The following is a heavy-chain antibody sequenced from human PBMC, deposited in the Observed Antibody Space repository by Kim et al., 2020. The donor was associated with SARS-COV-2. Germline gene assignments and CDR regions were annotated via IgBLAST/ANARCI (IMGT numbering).Heavy chain of an antibody. CDR3: ARYHCSSSSCPSYDY. D-gene: IGHD2-2*01. CDR1: DGSISSSSYY. J-gene: IGHJ4*02. Sequence: SETLSLTCTVSDGSISSSSYYWDWIRQPPGKGLEWIGSISYTGSTNQNPSLKSRVTISVDTSKNQFSLRLTSVTAADTAVYYCARYHCSSSSCPSYDYWGQGTLVTVSS. CDR2: ISYTGST. V-gene: IGHV4-39*01.